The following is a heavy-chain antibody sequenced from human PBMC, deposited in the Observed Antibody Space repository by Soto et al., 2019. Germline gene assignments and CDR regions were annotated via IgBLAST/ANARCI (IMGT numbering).Heavy chain of an antibody. J-gene: IGHJ3*02. CDR1: GYTFTSYG. V-gene: IGHV1-18*01. Sequence: ASVKVSCKASGYTFTSYGISWVRQAPGQGLEWMGWISAYNGNTNYAQKLQGRVTMTTDTSTSTGYMELRSLRSDDTAVYYCARGVIAAAADAFDISGQSTMVTVSS. CDR2: ISAYNGNT. D-gene: IGHD6-13*01. CDR3: ARGVIAAAADAFDI.